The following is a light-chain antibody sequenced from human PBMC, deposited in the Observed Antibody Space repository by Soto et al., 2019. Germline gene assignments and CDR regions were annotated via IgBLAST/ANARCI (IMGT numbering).Light chain of an antibody. Sequence: QSALTQPDSVSGSPGQSITISCTGTSSDVGSYNLVSWYQQHPGKAPKLMIYEGSKRPSGVSNRFSGSKSGNTASLTISGLQAEDEADYYCCSYAGSRVFGGGTKVTVL. CDR3: CSYAGSRV. V-gene: IGLV2-23*01. CDR2: EGS. CDR1: SSDVGSYNL. J-gene: IGLJ2*01.